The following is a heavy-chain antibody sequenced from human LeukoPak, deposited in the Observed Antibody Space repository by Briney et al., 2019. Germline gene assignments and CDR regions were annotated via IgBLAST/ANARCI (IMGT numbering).Heavy chain of an antibody. Sequence: GGSLRLSCAASGFTFSSYWMHWVRQAPGKGLVWVSRINSDGSSTSYADSVKGRFTISRDNAKNTLYLQMNSLRAEDTAVYYCARQPSWLRFYYYYYMDVWGKGTTVTVSS. V-gene: IGHV3-74*01. CDR2: INSDGSST. D-gene: IGHD5-12*01. CDR1: GFTFSSYW. J-gene: IGHJ6*03. CDR3: ARQPSWLRFYYYYYMDV.